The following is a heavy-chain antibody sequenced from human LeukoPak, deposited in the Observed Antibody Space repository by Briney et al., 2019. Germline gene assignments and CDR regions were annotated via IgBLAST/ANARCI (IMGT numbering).Heavy chain of an antibody. J-gene: IGHJ4*02. CDR2: IVVGSSNT. V-gene: IGHV1-58*02. Sequence: SVKVSCKASGFTFTSSAMQWVRQARGQRLEWIGWIVVGSSNTNYAQKFQERVTITRDMSTSTAYMELSSLRSEDTAVYYCAAGHYYDSSGYPKSPDYWGRGTLVTVSS. D-gene: IGHD3-22*01. CDR3: AAGHYYDSSGYPKSPDY. CDR1: GFTFTSSA.